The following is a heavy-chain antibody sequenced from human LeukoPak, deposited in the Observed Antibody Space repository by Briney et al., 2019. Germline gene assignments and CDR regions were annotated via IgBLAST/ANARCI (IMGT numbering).Heavy chain of an antibody. CDR1: GFTFSSYA. J-gene: IGHJ4*02. D-gene: IGHD3-22*01. Sequence: PGGSLRLSCAASGFTFSSYAMSWVRQAPGKGLEWVSAISGSGGSTYYADSVKGRFTISRDDSKNTLYLQMNSLRAEDTAVYYCAKEVGYDSSGYDDFWGQGTLVTVSS. CDR3: AKEVGYDSSGYDDF. V-gene: IGHV3-23*01. CDR2: ISGSGGST.